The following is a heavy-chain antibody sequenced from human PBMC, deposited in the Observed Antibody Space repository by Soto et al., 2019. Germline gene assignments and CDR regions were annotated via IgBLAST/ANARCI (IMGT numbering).Heavy chain of an antibody. D-gene: IGHD2-15*01. CDR3: ARGSGPNDAFDI. J-gene: IGHJ3*02. CDR1: GGSISSGDYY. Sequence: SETLSLTCTVSGGSISSGDYYWSWIRQPPGKGLEWIGYIYYSGSTNYNPSLKSRVTISVDTSKNQFSLKLSSVTAADTAVYYCARGSGPNDAFDIWGQGTMVTVSS. CDR2: IYYSGST. V-gene: IGHV4-61*08.